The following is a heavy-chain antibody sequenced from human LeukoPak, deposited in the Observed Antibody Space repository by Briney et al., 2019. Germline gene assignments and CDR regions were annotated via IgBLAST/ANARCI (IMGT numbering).Heavy chain of an antibody. CDR2: IYYSGST. V-gene: IGHV4-59*01. D-gene: IGHD4-17*01. Sequence: PSETLSFTCTVPGGSISSYYWSWIRQPPGKGLKWIGYIYYSGSTNYNPSLKSRVTISVDTSKNQFSLKLSSVTAADTAVYYCARSDYGDPYYFDYWGQGTLVTVSS. CDR3: ARSDYGDPYYFDY. CDR1: GGSISSYY. J-gene: IGHJ4*02.